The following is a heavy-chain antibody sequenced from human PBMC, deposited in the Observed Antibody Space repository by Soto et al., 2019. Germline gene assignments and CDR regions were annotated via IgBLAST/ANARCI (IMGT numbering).Heavy chain of an antibody. CDR3: AYRRYYDRFDP. CDR1: GFSLSTSGVG. CDR2: IYWDDYK. J-gene: IGHJ5*02. D-gene: IGHD3-22*01. Sequence: QITLKESGPTLVKPTQTLTLTCTFSGFSLSTSGVGVGWIRQPPGKALEWLALIYWDDYKRYSPSLKSTLTITKDSSKNLVVLTMTNMDPVDTATYYCAYRRYYDRFDPWGQGTLVTVSS. V-gene: IGHV2-5*02.